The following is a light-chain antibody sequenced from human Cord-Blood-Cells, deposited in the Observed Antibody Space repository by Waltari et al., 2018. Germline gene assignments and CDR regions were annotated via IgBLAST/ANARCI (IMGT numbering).Light chain of an antibody. Sequence: QSALTQPASVSGSPGQSITISCTGTHSDGGRYNLCSWYQQHPGNAHKLMIYEGSKRPSGVSNRFSGSKSGNTASLTISGLQAEDEADYYCCSYAGSSTFEVFGGGTKLTVL. V-gene: IGLV2-23*03. CDR1: HSDGGRYNL. CDR3: CSYAGSSTFEV. J-gene: IGLJ2*01. CDR2: EGS.